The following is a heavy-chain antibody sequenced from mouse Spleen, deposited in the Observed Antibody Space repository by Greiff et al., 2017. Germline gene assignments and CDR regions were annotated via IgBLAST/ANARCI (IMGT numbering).Heavy chain of an antibody. J-gene: IGHJ4*01. CDR2: INYDGSST. V-gene: IGHV5-16*01. CDR1: GFTFSDYY. D-gene: IGHD1-1*01. Sequence: EVKVVESEGGLVQPGSSMKLSCTASGFTFSDYYMAWVRQVPEKGLEWVANINYDGSSTYYLDSLKSRFIISRDNAKNILYLQMSSLKSEDTATYYCARDRSTTVPYYAMDYWGQGTSVTVSS. CDR3: ARDRSTTVPYYAMDY.